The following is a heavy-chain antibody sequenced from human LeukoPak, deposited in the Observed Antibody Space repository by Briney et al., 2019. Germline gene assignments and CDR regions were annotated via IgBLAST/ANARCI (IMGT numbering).Heavy chain of an antibody. CDR3: ARRVLGYCSSTSCEPPYYYYYYMDV. J-gene: IGHJ6*03. D-gene: IGHD2-2*01. CDR2: IYYSGST. V-gene: IGHV4-59*01. Sequence: SETLSLTCTVSGGSISSYYWSWIRQPPGKGLEWIGYIYYSGSTNYNPPLKSRVTISVDTSKNQFSLKLSSVTAADTAVYYCARRVLGYCSSTSCEPPYYYYYYMDVWDKGTTVTISS. CDR1: GGSISSYY.